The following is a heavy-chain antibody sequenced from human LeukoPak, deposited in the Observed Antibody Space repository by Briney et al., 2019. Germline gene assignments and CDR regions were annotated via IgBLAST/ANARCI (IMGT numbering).Heavy chain of an antibody. Sequence: SETLSLTCTVSGGSISSGGYYWSWIRQHPGKGLEWIGYIYYSGSTYYNPSLKSRVTISVDTSKNEFSLKLTSATAADTAVYYCARGAYYYDSSGYYPYYFDFWGQRTQVTVSS. V-gene: IGHV4-31*03. D-gene: IGHD3-22*01. J-gene: IGHJ4*02. CDR2: IYYSGST. CDR3: ARGAYYYDSSGYYPYYFDF. CDR1: GGSISSGGYY.